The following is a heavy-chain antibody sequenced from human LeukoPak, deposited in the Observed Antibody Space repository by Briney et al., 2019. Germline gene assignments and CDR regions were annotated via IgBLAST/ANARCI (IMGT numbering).Heavy chain of an antibody. Sequence: GGSLTLSCAVSGFTFSSYWMHGVRQSPGKGLVWVSRINTDGSSTSYADSVKRRFTISRDNAKNTLYLQMHSLRAEDTAVYFCARDNAVTLDYWGQGTLVTVSS. V-gene: IGHV3-74*01. D-gene: IGHD6-19*01. CDR2: INTDGSST. J-gene: IGHJ4*02. CDR3: ARDNAVTLDY. CDR1: GFTFSSYW.